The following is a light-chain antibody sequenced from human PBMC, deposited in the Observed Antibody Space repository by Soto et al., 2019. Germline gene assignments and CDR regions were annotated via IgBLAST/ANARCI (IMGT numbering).Light chain of an antibody. CDR1: QGISSY. Sequence: AIRMTQSPSSFSASTGDRVTITCRASQGISSYLAWYQQKPGKAPKLLIYAASTLQSGVTSSFSGSGSGTDSTLTISCLQSEDFATYYCQQYYSYPPTFGRGTKVEIK. J-gene: IGKJ1*01. V-gene: IGKV1-8*01. CDR3: QQYYSYPPT. CDR2: AAS.